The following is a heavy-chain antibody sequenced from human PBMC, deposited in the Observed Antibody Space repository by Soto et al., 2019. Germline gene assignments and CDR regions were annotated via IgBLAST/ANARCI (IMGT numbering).Heavy chain of an antibody. CDR3: TTDPGSGDNVRG. V-gene: IGHV3-30*03. Sequence: AASRFTFSDYGMHWVRQAPGKGLEWVAGISHGATRKSYSDSVKGRFIISRDNSKKMLYLQMNSLKTEDTAVYYCTTDPGSGDNVRGWGQGTLVTVSS. D-gene: IGHD3-16*01. J-gene: IGHJ4*02. CDR1: RFTFSDYG. CDR2: ISHGATRK.